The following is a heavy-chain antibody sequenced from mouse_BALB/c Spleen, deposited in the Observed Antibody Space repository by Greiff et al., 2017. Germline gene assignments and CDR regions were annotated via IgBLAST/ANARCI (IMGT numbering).Heavy chain of an antibody. CDR2: ISTYYGDA. J-gene: IGHJ2*01. Sequence: VQLVESGAELVRPGVSVKISCKGSGYTFTDYAMHWVKQSHAKSLEWIGVISTYYGDASYNQKFKGKATMTVDKSSSTAYMELARLTSEDSAIYYCASGYYYFDYWGQGTTLTVSS. CDR1: GYTFTDYA. V-gene: IGHV1S137*01. D-gene: IGHD2-3*01. CDR3: ASGYYYFDY.